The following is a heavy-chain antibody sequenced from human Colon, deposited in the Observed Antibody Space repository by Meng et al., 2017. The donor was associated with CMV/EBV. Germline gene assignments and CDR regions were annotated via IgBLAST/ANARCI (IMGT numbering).Heavy chain of an antibody. CDR2: ISGRGSVT. V-gene: IGHV3-21*01. CDR1: GFTFSSYA. CDR3: ARVPVGATTPPVDY. Sequence: GESLKISCAASGFTFSSYAMSWVRQSPGKGLEWVSAISGRGSVTYYADSVKGRFTISRDNAKNSLYLQMNSLRAEDTAVYYCARVPVGATTPPVDYWGQGTLVTVSS. D-gene: IGHD1-26*01. J-gene: IGHJ4*02.